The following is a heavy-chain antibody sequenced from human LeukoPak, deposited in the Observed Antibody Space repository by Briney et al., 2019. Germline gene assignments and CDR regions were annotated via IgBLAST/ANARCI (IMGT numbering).Heavy chain of an antibody. CDR3: ARGAVAGLWYFDL. CDR2: LSGDGGTT. J-gene: IGHJ2*01. Sequence: GGSLRLSCAASGFSLSGYAMSWVRQGPGKGPEWVSALSGDGGTTYYADSVGGRFTISRDSGENTLYVQMNSLRVEDTAVYYCARGAVAGLWYFDLWGRGTLVTVSS. CDR1: GFSLSGYA. V-gene: IGHV3-23*01. D-gene: IGHD6-19*01.